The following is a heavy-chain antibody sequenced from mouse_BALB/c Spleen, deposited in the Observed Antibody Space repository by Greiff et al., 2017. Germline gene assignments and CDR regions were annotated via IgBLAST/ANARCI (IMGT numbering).Heavy chain of an antibody. Sequence: EVQLQQSGPELVKPGASVKMSCKASGYTFTSYVMHWVKQKPGQGLEWIGYINPYNDGTKYNEKFKGKATLTSDKSSSTAYMELSSLTSEDSAVYYCAITTATWYFDVWGAGTTVTVSS. D-gene: IGHD1-2*01. V-gene: IGHV1-14*01. CDR1: GYTFTSYV. J-gene: IGHJ1*01. CDR3: AITTATWYFDV. CDR2: INPYNDGT.